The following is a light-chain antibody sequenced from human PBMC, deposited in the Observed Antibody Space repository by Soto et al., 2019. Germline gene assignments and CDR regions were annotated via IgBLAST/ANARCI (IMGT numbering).Light chain of an antibody. CDR3: ATGDDSLNGVV. V-gene: IGLV1-44*01. CDR2: SND. J-gene: IGLJ2*01. CDR1: SSNIGTNT. Sequence: QSVLTQPPSASGTPGQRVSISCSGGSSNIGTNTVNWYQHLPGTAPKLLIFSNDERPSGVPDRFSGSKSGTSASLAISGLQSDDEADYYCATGDDSLNGVVFGGGTKVTVL.